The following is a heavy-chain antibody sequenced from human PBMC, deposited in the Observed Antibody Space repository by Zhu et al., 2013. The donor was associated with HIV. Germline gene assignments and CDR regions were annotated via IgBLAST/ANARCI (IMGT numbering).Heavy chain of an antibody. J-gene: IGHJ4*02. CDR1: GGTFSSYA. V-gene: IGHV1-69*01. D-gene: IGHD2-2*02. CDR3: ARVGICSSTSCYMGALDY. CDR2: IIPIFGTA. Sequence: QVQLVQSGAEVKKPGSSVKVSCKASGGTFSSYAIRWVRQAPGQGLEWMGGIIPIFGTANYAQKFQGRVTITADESTSTAYMELSSLRSEDTAVYYCARVGICSSTSCYMGALDYWGQGNPGSPCPQ.